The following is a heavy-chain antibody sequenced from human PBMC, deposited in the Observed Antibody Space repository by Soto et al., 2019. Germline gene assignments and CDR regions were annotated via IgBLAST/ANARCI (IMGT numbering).Heavy chain of an antibody. CDR1: GGSISSGDYY. CDR3: ARVFRLGPARRIGPNWFDP. J-gene: IGHJ5*02. CDR2: IYYSGST. Sequence: HSDSLSLTCTVSGGSISSGDYYWSWIRQPPGKGLEWIGYIYYSGSTYYNPSLKSRVTISVDTSKNQFSLKLSSVTAADTAVYYCARVFRLGPARRIGPNWFDPWGQGTLVTVSS. D-gene: IGHD2-2*01. V-gene: IGHV4-30-4*02.